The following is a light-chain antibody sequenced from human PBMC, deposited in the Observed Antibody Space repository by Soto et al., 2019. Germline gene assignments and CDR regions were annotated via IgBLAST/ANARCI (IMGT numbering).Light chain of an antibody. CDR1: QSVSSKY. J-gene: IGKJ3*01. V-gene: IGKV3-20*01. Sequence: DIVLTQSPGTLSLSPGERATLSCRASQSVSSKYLAWYQQKPGQAPRVLIYAASIRATGIPERFSGGGSGTDITLTITRLEPEDLTVYYCQQYGSSFFTFGPGTTVDIK. CDR2: AAS. CDR3: QQYGSSFFT.